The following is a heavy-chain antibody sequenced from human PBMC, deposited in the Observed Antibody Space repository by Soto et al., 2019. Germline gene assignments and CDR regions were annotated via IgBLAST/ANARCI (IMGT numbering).Heavy chain of an antibody. D-gene: IGHD3-22*01. CDR1: GFTFSSYA. CDR3: ARDGKTYYDDSSGYKDY. J-gene: IGHJ4*02. CDR2: ISYDGSNK. Sequence: PGGSLRLSCAASGFTFSSYAMHWVRQAPGKGLEWVAVISYDGSNKYYADSVKGRFTISRDNSKNTLYLQMNSLRAEDTAVYYCARDGKTYYDDSSGYKDYWGQGTLVTVSS. V-gene: IGHV3-30-3*01.